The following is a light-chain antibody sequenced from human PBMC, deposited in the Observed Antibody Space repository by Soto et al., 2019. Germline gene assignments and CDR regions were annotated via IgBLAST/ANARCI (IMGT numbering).Light chain of an antibody. CDR2: DAS. CDR1: QSISSW. J-gene: IGKJ2*01. CDR3: QQYNNYSPYT. Sequence: DIPMTQSPSTLSASVGDRVTLTCRASQSISSWLAWYQQKPGKAPKLLIYDASSLESGVPSRFSGSGSGTEFTLTISSLQPDDFATYYCQQYNNYSPYTFGQGTKLEIK. V-gene: IGKV1-5*01.